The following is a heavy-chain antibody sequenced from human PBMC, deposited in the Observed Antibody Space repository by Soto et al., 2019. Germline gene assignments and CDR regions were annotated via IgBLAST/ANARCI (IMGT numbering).Heavy chain of an antibody. CDR2: TYYRSKWYN. J-gene: IGHJ6*02. CDR3: ARAGDYDFWSDYTGMDV. V-gene: IGHV6-1*01. Sequence: SQTLSLTCAISGDSVSSNSAAWNWIRQSPSRGLEWLGGTYYRSKWYNDYAVSVKSRITINSDTSKNQFSLQLNSVTPEDTAVYYCARAGDYDFWSDYTGMDVWGQGTTVTVSS. CDR1: GDSVSSNSAA. D-gene: IGHD3-3*01.